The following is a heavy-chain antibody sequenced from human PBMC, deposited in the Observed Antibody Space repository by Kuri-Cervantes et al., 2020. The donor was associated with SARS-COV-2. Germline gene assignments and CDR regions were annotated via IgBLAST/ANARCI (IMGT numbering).Heavy chain of an antibody. CDR3: ARDNYCSGGSCYSYYYGMDV. CDR1: GGSISSGGYY. Sequence: GSLRLSCAVSGGSISSGGYYWSWIRQPPGKGLEWIGYIYYSGSTNYNPPLKSRVTISVDTSKNQFSLKLSSVTAADTAVYYCARDNYCSGGSCYSYYYGMDVWGQGTTVTVSS. CDR2: IYYSGST. V-gene: IGHV4-61*08. D-gene: IGHD2-15*01. J-gene: IGHJ6*02.